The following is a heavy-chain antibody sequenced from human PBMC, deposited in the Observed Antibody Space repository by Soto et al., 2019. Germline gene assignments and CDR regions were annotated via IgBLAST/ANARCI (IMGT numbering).Heavy chain of an antibody. CDR3: ARFLSDFWSGYSSDYYYYGMDV. D-gene: IGHD3-3*01. CDR1: GGTFSSYA. J-gene: IGHJ6*02. V-gene: IGHV1-69*13. Sequence: SVKVSCKASGGTFSSYAISWVRQAPGQGLEWMGGIIPIFGTANYAQKFQGRVTITADESTSTAYMELSSLRSEDTAVYYCARFLSDFWSGYSSDYYYYGMDVWGQGTTVTVSS. CDR2: IIPIFGTA.